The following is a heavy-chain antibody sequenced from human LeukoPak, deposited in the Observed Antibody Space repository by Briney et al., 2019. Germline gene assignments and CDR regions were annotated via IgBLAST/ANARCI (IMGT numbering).Heavy chain of an antibody. V-gene: IGHV3-48*04. J-gene: IGHJ4*02. CDR2: ISSSGRTI. CDR1: GFTFSSYW. Sequence: GGSLRLSCAASGFTFSSYWMHWVRQAPGKGLEWVSYISSSGRTIYYADSVKGRFTISRDNAKNSLYLQMNSLRAEDTAVYYCVRDFDYWGQGALVTVSS. CDR3: VRDFDY.